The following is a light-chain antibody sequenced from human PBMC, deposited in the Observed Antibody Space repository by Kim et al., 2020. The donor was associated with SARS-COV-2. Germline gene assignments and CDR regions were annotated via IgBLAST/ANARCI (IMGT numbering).Light chain of an antibody. CDR1: QSVRINY. CDR3: QHYRSSPPMYT. J-gene: IGKJ2*01. Sequence: EIVLTQSPGTLSLSPGERATLSCRASQSVRINYLAWYQQKPGQAPRLLIHGASSRATGIPDRFSGSGSGTDFTLTISRLEPEDFAMYYCQHYRSSPPMYTFGQGTKLEI. V-gene: IGKV3-20*01. CDR2: GAS.